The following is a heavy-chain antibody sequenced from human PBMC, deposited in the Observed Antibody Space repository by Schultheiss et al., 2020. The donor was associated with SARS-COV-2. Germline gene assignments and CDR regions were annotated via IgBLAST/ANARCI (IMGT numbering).Heavy chain of an antibody. CDR2: IYHSGST. CDR1: GGSVSSGSYY. D-gene: IGHD1-26*01. V-gene: IGHV4-39*07. CDR3: ARSGGGATTLDWFDP. J-gene: IGHJ5*02. Sequence: SQTLSLTCTVSGGSVSSGSYYWSWIRQPPGKGLEWIGSIYHSGSTYYNPSLKSRVTISVDTSKNQFSLKLSSVTPEDTAVYYCARSGGGATTLDWFDPWGQGTLVTVSS.